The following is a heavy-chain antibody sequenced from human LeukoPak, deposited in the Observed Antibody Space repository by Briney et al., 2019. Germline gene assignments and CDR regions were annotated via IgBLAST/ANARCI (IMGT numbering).Heavy chain of an antibody. CDR1: GFNFSSYG. V-gene: IGHV3-33*01. J-gene: IGHJ4*02. D-gene: IGHD3-3*02. Sequence: QPGGSLRLSCAASGFNFSSYGMHWVRQAPGKGLEWVAVIWYDGSNKYYADSVKGRFTISRDNSKNTLYLQMNSLRAEDTAVYYCARDLRPGAELAAPPDYWGQGTLVTVSS. CDR3: ARDLRPGAELAAPPDY. CDR2: IWYDGSNK.